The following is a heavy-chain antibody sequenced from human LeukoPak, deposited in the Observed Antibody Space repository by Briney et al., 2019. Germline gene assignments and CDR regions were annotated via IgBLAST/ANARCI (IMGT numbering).Heavy chain of an antibody. CDR1: GYTFTSYY. CDR2: INPSGGST. V-gene: IGHV1-46*01. Sequence: ASVKVSCKASGYTFTSYYMHWVRQAPGQGLEWMGIINPSGGSTSYAQKFQGRVTMTRDTPTSTVYMELSSLRSEDTAVYYCARESDSSSWPQSYFDYWGQGTLVTVSS. CDR3: ARESDSSSWPQSYFDY. J-gene: IGHJ4*02. D-gene: IGHD6-13*01.